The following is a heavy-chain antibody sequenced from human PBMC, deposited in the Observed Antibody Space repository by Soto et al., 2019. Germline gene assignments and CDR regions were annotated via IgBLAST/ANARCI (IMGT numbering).Heavy chain of an antibody. CDR3: AKDMGYSGSYHDAFDI. V-gene: IGHV3-9*01. CDR1: GFTFDDYA. CDR2: ISWNSGSI. J-gene: IGHJ3*02. D-gene: IGHD1-26*01. Sequence: EVQLVESGGGLVQPGRSLRLSCAASGFTFDDYAMHWVRQAPGKGLEWVSGISWNSGSIGYADSVKGRFTISRDNAKNSLYLQMKSLRAEDTALYYCAKDMGYSGSYHDAFDIWGQGTMVTVSS.